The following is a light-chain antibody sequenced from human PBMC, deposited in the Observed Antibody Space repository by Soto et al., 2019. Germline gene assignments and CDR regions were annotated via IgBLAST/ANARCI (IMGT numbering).Light chain of an antibody. CDR3: ASWDDSLSGHVI. Sequence: QAVVTQPPSASGTPGQRVTISCSGSSSNIGSNTVNWYQQLPGTAPKLLIYNNRQRPSGVPDRFSGSRSGTSASLAISGLQSEDEADYYCASWDDSLSGHVIFGGGTKVTVL. V-gene: IGLV1-44*01. CDR2: NNR. CDR1: SSNIGSNT. J-gene: IGLJ2*01.